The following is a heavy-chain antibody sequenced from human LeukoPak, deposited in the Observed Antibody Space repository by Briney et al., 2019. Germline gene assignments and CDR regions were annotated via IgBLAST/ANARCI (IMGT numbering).Heavy chain of an antibody. Sequence: SVKVSCKASGGTFSNYAFSWVRQAPGQGLEWMGGIIPIFGTANCAQKFQGGVTITTDESTSTAYMELSSLRSEDTAVYYCAMCVVVPAAVYYYYMDVWGKGTTVTVSS. CDR3: AMCVVVPAAVYYYYMDV. D-gene: IGHD2-2*01. CDR1: GGTFSNYA. J-gene: IGHJ6*03. CDR2: IIPIFGTA. V-gene: IGHV1-69*05.